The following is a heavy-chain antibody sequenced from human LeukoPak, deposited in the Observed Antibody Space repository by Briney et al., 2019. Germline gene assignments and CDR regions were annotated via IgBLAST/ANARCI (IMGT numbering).Heavy chain of an antibody. D-gene: IGHD6-19*01. V-gene: IGHV4-38-2*01. Sequence: SETLSLTCAVSGYSISSGYFWGWIRQPPGKGLEWIGSIYHSGSTYYNPSLKSRVTISVDTSKNQFSLKLSSVTAADTAVYYCARASSSGWGFRDYWGQGTLATVSS. CDR3: ARASSSGWGFRDY. CDR1: GYSISSGYF. J-gene: IGHJ4*02. CDR2: IYHSGST.